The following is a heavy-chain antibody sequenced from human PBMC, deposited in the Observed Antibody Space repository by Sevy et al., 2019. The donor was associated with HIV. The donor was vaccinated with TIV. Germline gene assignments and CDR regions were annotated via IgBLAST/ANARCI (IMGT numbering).Heavy chain of an antibody. V-gene: IGHV3-15*01. CDR3: ATVLGAGAAGALEI. CDR2: AKRKSDGGSI. J-gene: IGHJ3*02. CDR1: GFSFKNVW. D-gene: IGHD1-26*01. Sequence: GESLKISCAGSGFSFKNVWMTWVRQTPGKGLEWVGHAKRKSDGGSIDYGSPVNGRFTISRDDSKDMLYLQMSSLKTEDTGVYYCATVLGAGAAGALEIWGQGTMVTVSS.